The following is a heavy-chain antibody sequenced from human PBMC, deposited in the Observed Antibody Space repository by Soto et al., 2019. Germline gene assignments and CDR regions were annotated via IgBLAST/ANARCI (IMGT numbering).Heavy chain of an antibody. J-gene: IGHJ6*03. V-gene: IGHV4-59*12. Sequence: SETLSLTCTVSGGSISSYYWSWIRQPPGKGLEWIGYIYYSGSTNYNPSLKSRVTISVDTSKNQFSLKLSSVTAADTAVYYCARDGGYCSGGSCYDPLAYYYYMDVWGKGTTVTVSS. CDR3: ARDGGYCSGGSCYDPLAYYYYMDV. CDR2: IYYSGST. CDR1: GGSISSYY. D-gene: IGHD2-15*01.